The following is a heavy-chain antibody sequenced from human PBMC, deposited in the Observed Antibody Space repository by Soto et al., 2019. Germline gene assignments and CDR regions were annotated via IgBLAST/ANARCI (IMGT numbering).Heavy chain of an antibody. CDR2: IIPIFGTA. CDR1: GGTFSSYA. D-gene: IGHD3-10*01. CDR3: AINYLGSNPSRCAYYGMDV. J-gene: IGHJ6*02. Sequence: QVQLVQSGAEVKKPGSSVKVSCKASGGTFSSYAISWVRQAPGQGLEWMGGIIPIFGTANYAQKFQGRVTITADESTSTAYMDLSSLRSEDTAVYYCAINYLGSNPSRCAYYGMDVWGQGTTVTVSS. V-gene: IGHV1-69*01.